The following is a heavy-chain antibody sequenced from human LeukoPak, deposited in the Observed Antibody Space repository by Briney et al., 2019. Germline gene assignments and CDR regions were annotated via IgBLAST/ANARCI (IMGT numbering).Heavy chain of an antibody. V-gene: IGHV1-8*03. CDR3: ARVFSDSSGYYLAHFDY. D-gene: IGHD3-22*01. J-gene: IGHJ4*02. Sequence: GASVKVSCKASGYTFTYYDINWVRQATGQGLEWMGWMNPNSGNTAYAQKFQGRLTITRNTSISTAYMELSSLRSEDTALYYCARVFSDSSGYYLAHFDYWGQGTLVTVSS. CDR2: MNPNSGNT. CDR1: GYTFTYYD.